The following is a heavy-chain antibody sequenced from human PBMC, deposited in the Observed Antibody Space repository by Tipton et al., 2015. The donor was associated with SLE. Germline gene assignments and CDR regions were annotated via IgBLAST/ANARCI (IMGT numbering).Heavy chain of an antibody. V-gene: IGHV4-39*07. J-gene: IGHJ4*02. D-gene: IGHD2-15*01. CDR1: GGSLSSSGYY. CDR3: AREDVGYCNGGSCPYYFDY. CDR2: IYNSGST. Sequence: TLSLTCTVSGGSLSSSGYYWGWIRQPPGKGLEWIGSIYNSGSTYYNPSLKSRVTMSVDTSKNQFSLKLSSVTAADTAVYYCAREDVGYCNGGSCPYYFDYWGQGTMVTVSS.